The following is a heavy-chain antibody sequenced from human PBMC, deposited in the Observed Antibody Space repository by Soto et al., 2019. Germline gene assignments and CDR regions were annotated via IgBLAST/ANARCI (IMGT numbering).Heavy chain of an antibody. Sequence: GGSLRLSCAASGFTFSNAWMSWVRPAPGKGLEWVGRIKSKTDGGTTDYAAPVKGRFTISRDDSKNTLYLQMNSLKTEDTAVYYCTTDRGYCSGGSCYYWGQGTLVTVSS. J-gene: IGHJ4*02. V-gene: IGHV3-15*01. CDR1: GFTFSNAW. CDR2: IKSKTDGGTT. D-gene: IGHD2-15*01. CDR3: TTDRGYCSGGSCYY.